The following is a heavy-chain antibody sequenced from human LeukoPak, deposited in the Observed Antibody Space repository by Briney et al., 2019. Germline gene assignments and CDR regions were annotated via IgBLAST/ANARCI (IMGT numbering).Heavy chain of an antibody. D-gene: IGHD6-19*01. CDR3: ARVGYSSGWYLDY. V-gene: IGHV4-39*07. CDR2: IYYSGST. J-gene: IGHJ4*02. Sequence: PSETLSLTCTVSGGSISSSSYYWGWIRQPPGKGLEWVGSIYYSGSTYYNPSLKSRVTISVDTSKNQFSLKLSSVTAADTAVYYCARVGYSSGWYLDYWGQGTLVTVSS. CDR1: GGSISSSSYY.